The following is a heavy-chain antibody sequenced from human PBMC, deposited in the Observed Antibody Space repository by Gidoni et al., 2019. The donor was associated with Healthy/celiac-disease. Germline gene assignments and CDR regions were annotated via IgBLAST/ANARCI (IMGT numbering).Heavy chain of an antibody. CDR2: IYYSGST. V-gene: IGHV4-39*01. J-gene: IGHJ4*02. CDR1: GGSISSSSYY. CDR3: ARQGVVVVPAAKFDY. Sequence: QLQLQESGPGLVKPSETLSLTCTVSGGSISSSSYYWGWIRQPPGKGLEWIGSIYYSGSTYYNPSLKSRVTISVDTSKNQFSLKLSSVTAADTAVYYCARQGVVVVPAAKFDYWGQGTLVTVSS. D-gene: IGHD2-2*01.